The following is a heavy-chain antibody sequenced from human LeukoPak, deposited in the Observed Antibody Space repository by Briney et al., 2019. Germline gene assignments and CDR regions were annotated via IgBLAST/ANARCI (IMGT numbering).Heavy chain of an antibody. CDR1: GYTFTTYD. CDR3: ARIAAPGNRRLNY. CDR2: MNPNSGNT. J-gene: IGHJ4*02. D-gene: IGHD6-13*01. Sequence: GASVKVSCKASGYTFTTYDINWVRQATGQGLEWMGWMNPNSGNTGYAQQFQGRVIMTRNTSISTAYMELSSLRSEDTAVYYCARIAAPGNRRLNYWGQGTLVAVSS. V-gene: IGHV1-8*01.